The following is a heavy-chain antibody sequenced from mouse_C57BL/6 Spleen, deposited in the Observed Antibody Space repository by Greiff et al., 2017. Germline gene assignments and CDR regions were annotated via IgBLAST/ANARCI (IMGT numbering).Heavy chain of an antibody. V-gene: IGHV1-52*01. J-gene: IGHJ4*01. D-gene: IGHD2-4*01. CDR1: GYTFTSYW. CDR3: ARPYYDYLYAMDY. Sequence: QVQLKQPGAELVRPGSSVKLSCKASGYTFTSYWMHWVKQRPIQGLEWIGNIDPSDSETHYNQKFKDKATLTVDKSSSTAYMQLSSLTSEDSAVYYCARPYYDYLYAMDYWGQGTSVTVSS. CDR2: IDPSDSET.